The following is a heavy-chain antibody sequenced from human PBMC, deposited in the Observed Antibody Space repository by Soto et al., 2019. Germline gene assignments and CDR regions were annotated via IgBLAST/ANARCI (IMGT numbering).Heavy chain of an antibody. J-gene: IGHJ4*02. CDR2: LNGDGSTI. CDR1: GFTFNTYW. Sequence: DVQLVESGGGLVQPGGSLRLSCAASGFTFNTYWMHWVRQAPGKGLIWVSRLNGDGSTIDYADSVKGRFTMSRDNAKSSVYLEMHSVRAEDTAVDYCARGENPGYWGQGTLVTV. CDR3: ARGENPGY. V-gene: IGHV3-74*01.